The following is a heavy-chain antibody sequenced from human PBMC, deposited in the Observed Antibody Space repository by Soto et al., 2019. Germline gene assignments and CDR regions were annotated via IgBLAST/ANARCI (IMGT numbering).Heavy chain of an antibody. CDR1: GFTFSSYA. V-gene: IGHV3-64*01. Sequence: GSLRLSCAASGFTFSSYAMHWVRQAPGKGLEYVSAISSNGGSTYYANSVKGRFTISRDNSKNTLYLQMGSLRAEDMAVYYCARDHRYSGYGEIDYWGQGTLVTVSS. D-gene: IGHD5-12*01. CDR2: ISSNGGST. CDR3: ARDHRYSGYGEIDY. J-gene: IGHJ4*02.